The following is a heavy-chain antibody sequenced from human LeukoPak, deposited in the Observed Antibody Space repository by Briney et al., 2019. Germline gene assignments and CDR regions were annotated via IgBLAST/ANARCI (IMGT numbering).Heavy chain of an antibody. CDR2: INPSAGST. D-gene: IGHD3-3*01. Sequence: ASVKASCRASGYTFTSHYMHWVRQAPGQGLGWMGIINPSAGSTSYPQKFQGRVTMTRDTSTSTVYMELSSLRSEDTAVYYCAAPGASGFVGNFWSGPLDFWGQGTLVTVSS. CDR1: GYTFTSHY. V-gene: IGHV1-46*01. J-gene: IGHJ4*02. CDR3: AAPGASGFVGNFWSGPLDF.